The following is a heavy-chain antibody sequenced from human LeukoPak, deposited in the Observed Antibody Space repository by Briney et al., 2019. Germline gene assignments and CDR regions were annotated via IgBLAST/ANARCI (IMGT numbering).Heavy chain of an antibody. CDR3: ARNDHDSSGYFFELGY. D-gene: IGHD3-22*01. CDR2: IHYSGGT. J-gene: IGHJ4*02. Sequence: SETLSLTCSVSGGSISSYYWSWIRQPPGKGLEWIGYIHYSGGTNCNPSLKSRVTISLDTSKNQFSPKLNSVTAADTAIYYCARNDHDSSGYFFELGYWGQGALVAVSS. V-gene: IGHV4-59*01. CDR1: GGSISSYY.